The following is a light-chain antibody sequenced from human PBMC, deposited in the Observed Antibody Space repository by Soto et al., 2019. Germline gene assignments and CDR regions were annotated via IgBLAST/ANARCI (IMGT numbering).Light chain of an antibody. J-gene: IGKJ4*01. CDR2: STS. CDR1: QSVDRSN. CDR3: QHFGRSPLT. V-gene: IGKV3-20*01. Sequence: VLTQSPGTLSLSPGERATLSCRASQSVDRSNIAWYQQKPGQAPRLLIYSTSIRAAGITDRFSVSGSGTDFSLTISRLEPEDFAVYYCQHFGRSPLTFGGGTKVEIK.